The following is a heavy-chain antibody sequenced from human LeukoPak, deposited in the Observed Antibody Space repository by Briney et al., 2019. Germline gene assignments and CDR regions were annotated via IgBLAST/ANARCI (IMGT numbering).Heavy chain of an antibody. Sequence: GASVKVSCKASGYTFTSYGISWVRQAPGQGLEWMGWISAYNGNTNYAQKLQGRVTMTTDTSTITAYMELRSLRSDDTAVYYCARAPYYYDSSGYYHDYWGQGTLVTVSS. CDR1: GYTFTSYG. V-gene: IGHV1-18*01. D-gene: IGHD3-22*01. CDR2: ISAYNGNT. J-gene: IGHJ4*02. CDR3: ARAPYYYDSSGYYHDY.